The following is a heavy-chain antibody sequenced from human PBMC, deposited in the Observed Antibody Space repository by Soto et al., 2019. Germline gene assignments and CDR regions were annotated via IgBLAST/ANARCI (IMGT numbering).Heavy chain of an antibody. CDR2: IIPIFGTA. D-gene: IGHD2-2*03. J-gene: IGHJ6*02. CDR3: ARAYGYCSSTSCYSYYYYGMDV. Sequence: QVQLVQSGAEVKKPGSSVKVSCKASGGTFSSYAINWVRQAPGQGLEWMGGIIPIFGTANYAQKFQGRVTITADESTSTAYMELSSLRSEDTAVYYCARAYGYCSSTSCYSYYYYGMDVWGQGTTVTVSS. V-gene: IGHV1-69*01. CDR1: GGTFSSYA.